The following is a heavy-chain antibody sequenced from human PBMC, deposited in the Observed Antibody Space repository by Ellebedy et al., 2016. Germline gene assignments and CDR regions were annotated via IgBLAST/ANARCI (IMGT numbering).Heavy chain of an antibody. CDR3: ARDNGFCRGSSCYASFDI. V-gene: IGHV3-33*01. CDR1: GFSFSSHG. Sequence: GESLKISCAASGFSFSSHGMHWVRQAPGKGLEWVASIWSDGTNTYYPDSVKGRFTSSRDNARSSLYLQMNSLRAEDTAVYYCARDNGFCRGSSCYASFDIWGQGTMVTVSS. D-gene: IGHD2-2*01. J-gene: IGHJ3*02. CDR2: IWSDGTNT.